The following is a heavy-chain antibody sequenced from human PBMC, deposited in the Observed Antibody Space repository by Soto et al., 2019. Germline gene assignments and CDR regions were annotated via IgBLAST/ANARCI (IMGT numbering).Heavy chain of an antibody. V-gene: IGHV4-39*01. CDR1: GGSISSRKYY. CDR3: VSRGRGAVDS. Sequence: QLQLQESGPGLVKPSETLSLICNVSGGSISSRKYYWGWLRQFPGKGLEWIGSVYYSGSPYYNPSLKSRVTISVDTSKTQFSLKVNSVTASDASMYYCVSRGRGAVDSWGQGTLVTVSS. J-gene: IGHJ5*01. D-gene: IGHD3-10*01. CDR2: VYYSGSP.